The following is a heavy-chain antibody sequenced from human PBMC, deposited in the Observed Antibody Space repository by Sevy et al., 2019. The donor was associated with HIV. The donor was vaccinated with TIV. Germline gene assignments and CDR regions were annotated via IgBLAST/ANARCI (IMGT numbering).Heavy chain of an antibody. D-gene: IGHD2-15*01. CDR2: VYSGGAT. V-gene: IGHV3-53*01. CDR3: ARVGYCRGGTRFSGFYYAMDV. Sequence: GGSLRLSCAVSGFTLTNEFFSWVRQAPGKGLEWVAVVYSGGATYYADAVNGRFTISRDKSKSTLYLQMKSLRAEDTAVYYCARVGYCRGGTRFSGFYYAMDVWGQGTTVTVSS. CDR1: GFTLTNEF. J-gene: IGHJ6*02.